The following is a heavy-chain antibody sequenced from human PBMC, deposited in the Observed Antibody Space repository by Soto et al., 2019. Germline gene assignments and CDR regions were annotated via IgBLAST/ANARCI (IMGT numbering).Heavy chain of an antibody. D-gene: IGHD6-13*01. V-gene: IGHV1-69*01. CDR1: GGSFSSYA. CDR2: IIPIFGTA. Sequence: QVQLVQSGAEVKKPGSSVKVSCKASGGSFSSYAISWVRQAPGQGLEWMGGIIPIFGTANYAQKFQGRVTITADESTSTAYMELSSLRSEDTAVYYCARSRGKDWSSSWAYFDYWGQGTLVTVSS. CDR3: ARSRGKDWSSSWAYFDY. J-gene: IGHJ4*02.